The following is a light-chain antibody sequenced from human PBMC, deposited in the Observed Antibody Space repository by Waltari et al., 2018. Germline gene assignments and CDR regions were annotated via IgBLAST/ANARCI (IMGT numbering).Light chain of an antibody. CDR3: AAWDDSRNGPV. Sequence: QSVLTQPPSASGTPGQRVTIACSGRSSTIGSHTVKRYKPLPGTAPKLLTESNKQRPAGVPDRFSGSKAGTAAALAIIVLQSEDEADYYCAAWDDSRNGPVFGGGTKLTVL. CDR2: SNK. V-gene: IGLV1-44*01. J-gene: IGLJ2*01. CDR1: SSTIGSHT.